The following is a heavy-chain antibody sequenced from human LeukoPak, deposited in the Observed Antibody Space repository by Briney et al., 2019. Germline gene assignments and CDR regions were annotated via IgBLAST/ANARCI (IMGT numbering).Heavy chain of an antibody. D-gene: IGHD5-24*01. V-gene: IGHV1-69*13. CDR1: GYTFTGYY. J-gene: IGHJ4*02. CDR3: ARSYVEGEMATTAFDY. Sequence: GASVNVSCKASGYTFTGYYMHWVRQAPGQGLEWMGGIIPIFGTANYAHKFQGRVTITADESTSTAYMELSSLRSEDTAVYYCARSYVEGEMATTAFDYWGQGTLVTVSS. CDR2: IIPIFGTA.